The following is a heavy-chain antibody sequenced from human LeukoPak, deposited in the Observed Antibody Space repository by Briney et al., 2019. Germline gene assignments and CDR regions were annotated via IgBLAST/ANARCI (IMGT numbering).Heavy chain of an antibody. J-gene: IGHJ6*03. V-gene: IGHV3-23*01. CDR2: IRVTDGSA. CDR1: GFPFSTYD. D-gene: IGHD2-2*01. CDR3: AKGSCSSHICYYFYYMDV. Sequence: GGSLRLSCAASGFPFSTYDMTWVRQARGEALECVSAIRVTDGSACYADSVKGRFTISRDNSKNTLYLQMNSMRAEDTAKYYCAKGSCSSHICYYFYYMDVWGKGTTVTVSS.